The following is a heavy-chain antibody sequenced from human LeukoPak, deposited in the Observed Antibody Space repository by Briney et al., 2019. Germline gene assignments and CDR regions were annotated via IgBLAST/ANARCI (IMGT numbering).Heavy chain of an antibody. V-gene: IGHV4-34*01. CDR2: INHSGST. J-gene: IGHJ6*02. CDR3: ARRHDYDFWSGYWPSRHNYYYGMDV. Sequence: SETLSLTCAVYGGSFSGYYWSWIRQPPGKGLEWIGEINHSGSTNYNPSFKSRVTISVDTSKNQFSLKLSSVTAADTAVYYCARRHDYDFWSGYWPSRHNYYYGMDVWGQGTTVTVSS. CDR1: GGSFSGYY. D-gene: IGHD3-3*01.